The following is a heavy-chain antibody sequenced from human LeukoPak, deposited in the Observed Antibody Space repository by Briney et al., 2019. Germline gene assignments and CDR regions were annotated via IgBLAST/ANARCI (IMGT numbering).Heavy chain of an antibody. J-gene: IGHJ4*02. D-gene: IGHD3-3*01. CDR1: GYTLTSYD. CDR3: ARYQYYDFWSGPDY. Sequence: GASVKVSCKASGYTLTSYDINWVRQATGQGLEWMGWMNPNSGNTGYAQKFQGRVTMTRNTSISTAYMELSSLRSEDTAVYYCARYQYYDFWSGPDYWGQGTLVTVSS. CDR2: MNPNSGNT. V-gene: IGHV1-8*01.